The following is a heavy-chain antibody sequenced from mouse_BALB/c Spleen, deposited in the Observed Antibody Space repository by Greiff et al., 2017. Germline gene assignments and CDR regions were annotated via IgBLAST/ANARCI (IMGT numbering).Heavy chain of an antibody. CDR2: IWRGGST. Sequence: QVQLKESGPGLVAPSQSLSITCTVSGFSLTSYGVHWVRQSPGKGLEWLGVIWRGGSTDYNAAFMSRLSITKDNSKSQVFFKMNSLQADDTAIYYCAKKGGYYEGWYFDVWGAGTTVTVSS. D-gene: IGHD2-3*01. CDR1: GFSLTSYG. J-gene: IGHJ1*01. V-gene: IGHV2-5*01. CDR3: AKKGGYYEGWYFDV.